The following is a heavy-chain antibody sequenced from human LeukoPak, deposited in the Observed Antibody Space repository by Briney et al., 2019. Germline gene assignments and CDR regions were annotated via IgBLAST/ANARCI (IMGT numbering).Heavy chain of an antibody. J-gene: IGHJ4*02. CDR3: ASFGYGSGMTNYFDY. V-gene: IGHV5-51*01. CDR2: IYPGDSDT. D-gene: IGHD3-10*01. CDR1: GYSFTSYW. Sequence: GESLKISCKGSGYSFTSYWIGWVRQVPGKGLEWMGIIYPGDSDTRYSPSFQGQVTISADKSISTAYLQWSSLKASDTAMYYCASFGYGSGMTNYFDYWGQGTLVTVSS.